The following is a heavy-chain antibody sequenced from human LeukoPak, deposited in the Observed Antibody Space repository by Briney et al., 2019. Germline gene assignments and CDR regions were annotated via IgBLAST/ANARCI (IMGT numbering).Heavy chain of an antibody. CDR3: ARLDGTTMYYYYGMDV. D-gene: IGHD1-1*01. CDR1: GYSFSSYW. CDR2: IHPGDSDT. V-gene: IGHV5-51*01. Sequence: KPGESLKISCKGSGYSFSSYWIAWVRQMPGKGLEGMGIIHPGDSDTRYSPSFEGQVTISADKSISTAYLQWSRLKASDTAMYYCARLDGTTMYYYYGMDVWGQGTTVTVSS. J-gene: IGHJ6*02.